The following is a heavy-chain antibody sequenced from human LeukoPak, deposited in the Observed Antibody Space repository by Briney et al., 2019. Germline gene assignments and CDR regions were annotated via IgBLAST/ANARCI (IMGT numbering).Heavy chain of an antibody. V-gene: IGHV3-21*01. CDR2: ISSASGYI. CDR1: GFSFSSYS. CDR3: VRDAGHIWYGRFDY. D-gene: IGHD3-10*01. Sequence: KSGGSLRLSCAASGFSFSSYSMNWVRQAPGKGLEWVSSISSASGYIYYADSLKGRFTISRDNAKNSLSLQMNSLRAEDTAVYYCVRDAGHIWYGRFDYWGQGGLVTVSS. J-gene: IGHJ4*02.